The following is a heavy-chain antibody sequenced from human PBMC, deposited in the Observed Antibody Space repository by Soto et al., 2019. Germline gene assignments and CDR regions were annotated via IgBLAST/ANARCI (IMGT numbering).Heavy chain of an antibody. Sequence: ETLSLTCTVSGDSSVSSSSYYWGWIRQPPGKGLEWIGSIYYTGNTFYSPSFRSRLTISVDTSKSQFSLKLRSVTAADTATYYCASEVSSTDGMDVWGQGTTVNVSS. D-gene: IGHD2-15*01. CDR2: IYYTGNT. V-gene: IGHV4-39*01. J-gene: IGHJ6*02. CDR1: GDSSVSSSSYY. CDR3: ASEVSSTDGMDV.